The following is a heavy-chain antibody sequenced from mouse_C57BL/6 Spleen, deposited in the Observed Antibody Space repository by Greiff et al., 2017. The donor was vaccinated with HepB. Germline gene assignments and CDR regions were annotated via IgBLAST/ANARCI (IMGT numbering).Heavy chain of an antibody. CDR3: ARTLSGDYDDY. J-gene: IGHJ2*01. D-gene: IGHD2-4*01. CDR2: IHPNSGST. CDR1: GYTFTSYW. V-gene: IGHV1-64*01. Sequence: QVQLQQPGAELVKPGASVKLSCTASGYTFTSYWMHWVKQRPGQGLEWIGMIHPNSGSTNYNEKFKSKATLTVDKSSSTAYMQLSSLTSEDSAVYYCARTLSGDYDDYWGQGTTLTVSS.